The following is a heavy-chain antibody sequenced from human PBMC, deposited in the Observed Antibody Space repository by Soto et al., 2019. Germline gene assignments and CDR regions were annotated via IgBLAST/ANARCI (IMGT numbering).Heavy chain of an antibody. CDR2: TYYRSKWYN. CDR3: ARAVVIAAAGDWNFDY. Sequence: SQTLSLPCAISGDSVSSSSAAWNWIRQSPSRGLEWLGRTYYRSKWYNDYAVSVKSRITINPDTSKNQLSLQLNSVTPEDTAVYYCARAVVIAAAGDWNFDYWGQGTLVTVSS. D-gene: IGHD6-13*01. J-gene: IGHJ4*02. V-gene: IGHV6-1*01. CDR1: GDSVSSSSAA.